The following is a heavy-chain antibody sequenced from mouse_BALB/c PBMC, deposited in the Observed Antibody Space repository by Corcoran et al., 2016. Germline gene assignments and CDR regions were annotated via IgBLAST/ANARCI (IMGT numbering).Heavy chain of an antibody. CDR3: ARRRGTFYAMDY. Sequence: QVTLKESGPGILQPSQTLSLTCSFSGFSLSTSGMGVSWIRQPSGKGLEWLAHIYWDDDKRYNPSLKSRLTISKDTSRNQVFLKITSVDTADTATYYCARRRGTFYAMDYWGQGTSVTVSS. CDR1: GFSLSTSGMG. V-gene: IGHV8-12*01. D-gene: IGHD3-3*01. CDR2: IYWDDDK. J-gene: IGHJ4*01.